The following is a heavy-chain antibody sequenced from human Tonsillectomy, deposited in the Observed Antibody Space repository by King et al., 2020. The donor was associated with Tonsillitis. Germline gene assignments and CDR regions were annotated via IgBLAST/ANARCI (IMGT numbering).Heavy chain of an antibody. CDR3: AKGSSSWYYLLDY. V-gene: IGHV3-9*01. CDR1: GSTFDDYG. J-gene: IGHJ4*02. Sequence: VQLVESGGGLVQPGRSLRLSCAASGSTFDDYGMHWVRQAPGKGLEWVSGISWNSGTIGYADSVKGRFTISRDNAKNSLYLQMNSLRTEDTALYYWAKGSSSWYYLLDYWGQGTLVTVSS. CDR2: ISWNSGTI. D-gene: IGHD6-13*01.